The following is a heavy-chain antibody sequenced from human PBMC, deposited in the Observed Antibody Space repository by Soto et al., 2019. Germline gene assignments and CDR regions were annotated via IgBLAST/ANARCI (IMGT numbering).Heavy chain of an antibody. CDR3: ARDPTLYYDFWSGRTYGMDV. Sequence: SVKVSCKASGGTFSSYPISWVREAPGQGLEWMVGIIPIFGTANYAQKFQVRVTITADESTSTAYMELSSLRSEDTAVYYCARDPTLYYDFWSGRTYGMDVGG. D-gene: IGHD3-3*01. CDR1: GGTFSSYP. J-gene: IGHJ6*02. V-gene: IGHV1-69*13. CDR2: IIPIFGTA.